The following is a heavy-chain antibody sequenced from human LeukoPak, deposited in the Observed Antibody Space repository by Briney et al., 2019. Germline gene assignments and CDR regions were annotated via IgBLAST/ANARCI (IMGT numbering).Heavy chain of an antibody. V-gene: IGHV3-30*02. D-gene: IGHD1-26*01. CDR1: GFTFSNYG. CDR3: AKGSGWEMSYYYYYMDV. CDR2: IRYDGRSQ. J-gene: IGHJ6*03. Sequence: GGSLRLSCATSGFTFSNYGMHWVRQAPGKGLEWVAFIRYDGRSQYYANSVKGRFTISRDNSKNTLYLQLNSLRAGDTAVYYCAKGSGWEMSYYYYYMDVWGKGTTVTISS.